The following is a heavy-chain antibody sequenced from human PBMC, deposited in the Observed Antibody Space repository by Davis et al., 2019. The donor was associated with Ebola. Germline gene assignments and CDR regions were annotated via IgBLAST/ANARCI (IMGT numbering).Heavy chain of an antibody. CDR3: VRDYNDGIGRFDY. Sequence: SETLSLTCTVSGVSLTSTTYYWAWIRQPPGKGLEWIGSIYSTGGTHYNPSLKSQFTLSVDTSKNQFSLRLNSVTAADTAVYYCVRDYNDGIGRFDYWGQGTLVTVSS. J-gene: IGHJ4*02. D-gene: IGHD3-16*01. CDR2: IYSTGGT. CDR1: GVSLTSTTYY. V-gene: IGHV4-39*02.